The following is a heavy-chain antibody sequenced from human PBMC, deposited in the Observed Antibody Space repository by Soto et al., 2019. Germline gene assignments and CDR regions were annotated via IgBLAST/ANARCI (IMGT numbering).Heavy chain of an antibody. D-gene: IGHD3-10*01. V-gene: IGHV3-15*01. CDR2: IKSKTDGGTT. J-gene: IGHJ6*02. CDR1: GFTFSNAW. CDR3: AREITMVRGSDYYYGMEV. Sequence: GGSLRLSCAASGFTFSNAWMSWVRQAPGKGLEWVGRIKSKTDGGTTDYADSVKGRFTISRDNAKNSLYLQMNSLRAEDTAVYYCAREITMVRGSDYYYGMEVWGQGTTVTVSS.